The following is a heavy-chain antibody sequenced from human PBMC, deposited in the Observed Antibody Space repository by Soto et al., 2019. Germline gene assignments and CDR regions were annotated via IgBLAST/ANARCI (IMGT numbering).Heavy chain of an antibody. Sequence: PSETLSLTCTVSGGSITDYYWSWIRQPPGKALEWIGYGYHSVSIHYNPSLKTRVTISVDTSENQFSLRLSSVTAADTAVYYCARAFAGFGAYWYFDLWGRGTQVTVSS. CDR1: GGSITDYY. CDR2: GYHSVSI. D-gene: IGHD3-16*01. CDR3: ARAFAGFGAYWYFDL. V-gene: IGHV4-59*01. J-gene: IGHJ2*01.